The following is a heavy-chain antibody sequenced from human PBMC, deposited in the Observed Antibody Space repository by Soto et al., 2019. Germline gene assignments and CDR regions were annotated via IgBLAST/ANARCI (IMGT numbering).Heavy chain of an antibody. V-gene: IGHV3-21*01. CDR1: GFTFSSYS. J-gene: IGHJ6*02. D-gene: IGHD3-16*01. Sequence: GGSLRLSCAASGFTFSSYSMNWVRQAPGKGLEWVSSISSSSSYIYYADPVKGRFTISRDNAKNSLYLQMNSLRAEDTAVYYCAVGDWGSPKPDYYYYGMDVWGQGTTVTVSS. CDR3: AVGDWGSPKPDYYYYGMDV. CDR2: ISSSSSYI.